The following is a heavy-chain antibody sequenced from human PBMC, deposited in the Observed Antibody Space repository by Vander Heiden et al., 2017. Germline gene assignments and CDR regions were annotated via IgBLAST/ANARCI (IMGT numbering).Heavy chain of an antibody. CDR3: ARSKRDFRSGYYSPFPYNWFDP. V-gene: IGHV4-39*01. J-gene: IGHJ5*02. Sequence: QLQLQESGPGLVKPSETLSLTCTVSGGSISSSSYDWGWIRQPPGKGLEWIGSIYYSGSTYYNPSLKSRVTISVDTSKNQFSLKLSSVTAADTAVYYCARSKRDFRSGYYSPFPYNWFDPWGEGPLV. CDR1: GGSISSSSYD. D-gene: IGHD3-3*01. CDR2: IYYSGST.